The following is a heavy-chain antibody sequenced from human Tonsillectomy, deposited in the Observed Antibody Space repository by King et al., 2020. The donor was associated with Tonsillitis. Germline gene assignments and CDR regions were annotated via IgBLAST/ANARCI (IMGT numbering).Heavy chain of an antibody. CDR1: GFTFSSYA. CDR3: ARDYMMALGY. CDR2: ISYDGSNK. J-gene: IGHJ4*02. Sequence: VQLVESGGGVVQPGRSLRLSCAASGFTFSSYAMHWVRQAPGKGLEWVAVISYDGSNKYYADSVKGRFTISRDNSKNTLYLQMNSLRAEDTAVYYCARDYMMALGYWGQGTLVTVSS. D-gene: IGHD3-16*01. V-gene: IGHV3-30-3*01.